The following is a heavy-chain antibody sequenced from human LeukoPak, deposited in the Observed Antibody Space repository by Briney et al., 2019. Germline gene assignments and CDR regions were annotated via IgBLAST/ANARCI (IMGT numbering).Heavy chain of an antibody. CDR1: GFTVSSNY. J-gene: IGHJ4*02. Sequence: GGSLRLSCAASGFTVSSNYMSWVRQAPGKGLEWVSVIYSGGSTYYADSVKGRFTISRDNSKNTLYLQMNSLRAEDTAVYYCARGAGGIWTPFDYWGQGTLVTVSS. D-gene: IGHD6-13*01. CDR3: ARGAGGIWTPFDY. V-gene: IGHV3-53*01. CDR2: IYSGGST.